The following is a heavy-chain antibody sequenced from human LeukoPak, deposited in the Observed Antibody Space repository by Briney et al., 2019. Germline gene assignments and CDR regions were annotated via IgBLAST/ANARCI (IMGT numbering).Heavy chain of an antibody. CDR1: GITFSSYA. V-gene: IGHV3-23*01. CDR3: ALRRGSSGWSGRWFDP. D-gene: IGHD6-19*01. CDR2: ISGGGGST. J-gene: IGHJ5*02. Sequence: GGSLRLSCAASGITFSSYAMSWVRQAPGKGLEWVSVISGGGGSTHYADSVKGRFARSRDNSKNTLHLQMNSLRAEDTAVYYCALRRGSSGWSGRWFDPWGQGTLVTVSS.